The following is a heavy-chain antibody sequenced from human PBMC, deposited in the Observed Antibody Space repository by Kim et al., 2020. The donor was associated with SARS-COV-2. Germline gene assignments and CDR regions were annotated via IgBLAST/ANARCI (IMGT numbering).Heavy chain of an antibody. V-gene: IGHV1-3*01. J-gene: IGHJ5*02. D-gene: IGHD1-7*01. CDR1: GYTFTTYA. Sequence: ASVKVSCKASGYTFTTYAIHWVRQAPGQRLEWMGWINAGNGNTKYSQKFQGRVTFTRDTSASTAYMDLSSLRSEDTAVYYCAREEEELLWNWFDPWGQGT. CDR2: INAGNGNT. CDR3: AREEEELLWNWFDP.